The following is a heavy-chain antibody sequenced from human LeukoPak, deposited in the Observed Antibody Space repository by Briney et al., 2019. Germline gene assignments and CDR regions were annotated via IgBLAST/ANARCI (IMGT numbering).Heavy chain of an antibody. D-gene: IGHD3-10*01. Sequence: PGGSLRLSCAASGFTFSSCWMSWVRQAPGKGLEWVANIKQDGSEKYYVDSVKGRFTISRDNAKNSLYLQMNSLRAEDTAVYYCARGLMLYYYGSGSYWFYWGQGTLVTVSS. CDR3: ARGLMLYYYGSGSYWFY. CDR1: GFTFSSCW. V-gene: IGHV3-7*01. J-gene: IGHJ4*02. CDR2: IKQDGSEK.